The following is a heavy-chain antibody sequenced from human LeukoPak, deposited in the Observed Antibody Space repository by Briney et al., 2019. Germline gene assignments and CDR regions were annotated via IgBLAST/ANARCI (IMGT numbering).Heavy chain of an antibody. CDR2: VYYSGST. J-gene: IGHJ4*02. D-gene: IGHD4-23*01. Sequence: SETLSLTCTVSGGSISTYYWSWIRRPPGKGLEWIGYVYYSGSTDYNPSLNSRVTISVDTSKKQFSLKLSSVTAADTAVYYSATTNRDNFGGYFFDYWGQGTLVTVSS. CDR3: ATTNRDNFGGYFFDY. V-gene: IGHV4-59*01. CDR1: GGSISTYY.